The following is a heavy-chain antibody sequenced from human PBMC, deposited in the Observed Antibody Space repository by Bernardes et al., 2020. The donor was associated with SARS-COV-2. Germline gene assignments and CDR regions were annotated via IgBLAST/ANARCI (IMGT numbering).Heavy chain of an antibody. CDR1: GYTLTALS. CDR3: ATDAFEGSSWYPLDY. V-gene: IGHV1-24*01. CDR2: FAPEDGAT. D-gene: IGHD6-13*01. J-gene: IGHJ4*02. Sequence: ASLKVYCKVSGYTLTALSMHWVRQAPGQGLEWMGGFAPEDGATIYAQKFQGRVTMTEDTSTDTAYMELSSLRSEDTAVYYCATDAFEGSSWYPLDYWGQGTLVTVSS.